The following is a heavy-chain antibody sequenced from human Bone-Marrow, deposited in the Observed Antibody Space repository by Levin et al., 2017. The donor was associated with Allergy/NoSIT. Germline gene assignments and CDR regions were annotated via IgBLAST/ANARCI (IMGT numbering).Heavy chain of an antibody. V-gene: IGHV4-39*07. J-gene: IGHJ5*02. CDR2: TEYSGDT. D-gene: IGHD3-10*01. CDR3: ARGPPYSRESRLSWFDP. Sequence: SETLSLTCTVSGDSISNPDYYWAWIRQSPGKGLEWIGSTEYSGDTYYNPSLKSRATMSVDTSKNQVSLILTSVTTADSAVYYCARGPPYSRESRLSWFDPWGQGTLVSVSS. CDR1: GDSISNPDYY.